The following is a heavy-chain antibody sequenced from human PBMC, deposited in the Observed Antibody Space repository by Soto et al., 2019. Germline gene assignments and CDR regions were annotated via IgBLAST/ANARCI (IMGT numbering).Heavy chain of an antibody. CDR3: ARDVGIVVVVAATENWFDP. D-gene: IGHD2-15*01. J-gene: IGHJ5*02. V-gene: IGHV1-18*04. CDR1: GYTFTSYG. CDR2: ISAYNGNT. Sequence: GASVKVSCKASGYTFTSYGISWVRRAPGQGLEWMGWISAYNGNTNYAQKLQGRVTMTTDTSTSTAYMELRSLRSDDTAVYYCARDVGIVVVVAATENWFDPWGQGTLVTVSS.